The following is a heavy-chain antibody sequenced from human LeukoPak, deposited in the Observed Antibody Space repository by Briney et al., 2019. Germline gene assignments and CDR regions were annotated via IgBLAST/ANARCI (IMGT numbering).Heavy chain of an antibody. CDR1: GGSLSGYY. J-gene: IGHJ4*02. V-gene: IGHV4-34*01. Sequence: SESLSLTCAVYGGSLSGYYWGWIRQPPGKGLGWHGEINHSGSTNYNPSLKSRVTISVDTSKNQFSLKLSSVTAADTAVYYCAREGPRLSSSWYIWGQGTLVTVSS. CDR2: INHSGST. CDR3: AREGPRLSSSWYI. D-gene: IGHD6-13*01.